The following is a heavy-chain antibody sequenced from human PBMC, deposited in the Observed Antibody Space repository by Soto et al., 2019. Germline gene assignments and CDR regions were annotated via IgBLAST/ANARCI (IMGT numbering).Heavy chain of an antibody. CDR2: INHSGST. D-gene: IGHD3-16*02. V-gene: IGHV4-34*01. CDR1: GGSFSGYY. Sequence: QVQLQQWGAGLLKPSETPSLTCAVYGGSFSGYYWSWIRQPPGKGLEWIGEINHSGSTNYNPSLKSRVTISVDTSKNQFSLKLSSVTAADTAVYYCARGKTYYDYVWGSYRSVPFDYWGQGTLVTVSS. CDR3: ARGKTYYDYVWGSYRSVPFDY. J-gene: IGHJ4*02.